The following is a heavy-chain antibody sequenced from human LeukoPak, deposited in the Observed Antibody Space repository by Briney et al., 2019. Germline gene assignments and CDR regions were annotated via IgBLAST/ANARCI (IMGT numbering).Heavy chain of an antibody. CDR1: GGSFSGYY. Sequence: SETLSLTCAVYGGSFSGYYWSWIRQPPGKGLEWIGEINHSGSTNYNPSLKSRVTISVDTSKNQFSLKLSSVTAADTAVYYCARHYYDSSGYYYGNYYYYYMDVWGKGTTVTISS. CDR2: INHSGST. CDR3: ARHYYDSSGYYYGNYYYYYMDV. J-gene: IGHJ6*03. V-gene: IGHV4-34*01. D-gene: IGHD3-22*01.